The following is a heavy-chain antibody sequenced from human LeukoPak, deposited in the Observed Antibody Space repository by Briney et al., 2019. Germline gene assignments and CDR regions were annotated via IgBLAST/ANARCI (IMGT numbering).Heavy chain of an antibody. J-gene: IGHJ5*02. D-gene: IGHD5-18*01. V-gene: IGHV4-34*01. CDR3: ARGGGIQLWSFDP. CDR1: GGSISGYY. Sequence: PSETLSLTCTVSGGSISGYYWSWIRQPPGKGLEWIGEINHSGSTNYNPSLKSRVTISVDTSKNQFSLKLSSVTAADTAVYYCARGGGIQLWSFDPWGQGTLVTVSS. CDR2: INHSGST.